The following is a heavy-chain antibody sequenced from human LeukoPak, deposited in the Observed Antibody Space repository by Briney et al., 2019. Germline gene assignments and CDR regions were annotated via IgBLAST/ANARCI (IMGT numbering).Heavy chain of an antibody. CDR3: AKGQQWPIRNWFDP. V-gene: IGHV3-23*01. D-gene: IGHD6-19*01. CDR2: ISGSGGST. CDR1: GFTFSSYA. J-gene: IGHJ5*02. Sequence: GGSLRLSCAVSGFTFSSYAMSWVRQAAGKGLEWVSAISGSGGSTYYADSVKGRFTISRDNSKNTLYLQMNSLRAEDTAVYYCAKGQQWPIRNWFDPWGQGTLVTVSS.